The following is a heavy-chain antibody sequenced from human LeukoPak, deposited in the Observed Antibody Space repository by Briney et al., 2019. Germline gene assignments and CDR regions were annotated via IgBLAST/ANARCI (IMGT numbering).Heavy chain of an antibody. Sequence: GGSLRLSCAASGFTFSSYGMHWVRQAPGKGLEWVAVISYDGSNKYYADSVKGRFTISRDNSKNTLYLQMNSLRAEDTAVYYCAKDLVAVAGTVTYYFDYWGQGTLVTVSS. D-gene: IGHD6-19*01. CDR3: AKDLVAVAGTVTYYFDY. J-gene: IGHJ4*02. CDR1: GFTFSSYG. V-gene: IGHV3-30*18. CDR2: ISYDGSNK.